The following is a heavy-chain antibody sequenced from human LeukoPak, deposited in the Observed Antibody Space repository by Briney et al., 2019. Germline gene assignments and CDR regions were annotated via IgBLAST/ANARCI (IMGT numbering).Heavy chain of an antibody. Sequence: ASVKVSCKASGYTFTSYGISWVRQAPGQGLEWMGWISAFNGNTDYAQKLQGSVTMTTDTSTSIAYMELRSLRSDDTAVYYCARDFTYYYDTWGQGTLVTVSS. CDR1: GYTFTSYG. D-gene: IGHD3-22*01. CDR2: ISAFNGNT. J-gene: IGHJ4*02. V-gene: IGHV1-18*01. CDR3: ARDFTYYYDT.